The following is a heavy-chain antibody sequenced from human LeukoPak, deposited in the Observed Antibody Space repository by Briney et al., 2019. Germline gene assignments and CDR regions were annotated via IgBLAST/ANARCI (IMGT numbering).Heavy chain of an antibody. CDR3: AAEAAGTFDY. J-gene: IGHJ4*02. Sequence: SVKVSCKASVLTLTISAVQWVPQARGQRLEWIGWIVVGSGNTNYAQKFQERVTITRDVSTSTAYMELSSLRSEDTAVYYCAAEAAGTFDYWGQGTLVTVSS. CDR1: VLTLTISA. V-gene: IGHV1-58*01. CDR2: IVVGSGNT. D-gene: IGHD6-13*01.